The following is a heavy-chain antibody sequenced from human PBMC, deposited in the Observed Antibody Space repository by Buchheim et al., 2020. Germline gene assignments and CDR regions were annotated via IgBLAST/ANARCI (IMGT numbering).Heavy chain of an antibody. Sequence: EVQLVESGGHFVQPGGSLRLSCAASGFTFPSYAMIWVRQAPGKGLEWVSAIVGSGFTTSYADSVRGRFNISRDNSKDTLSLQMNSLRVEDTARYFCAKTLRGSYYYDATGYSSDSWGQGTL. CDR2: IVGSGFTT. D-gene: IGHD3-22*01. CDR1: GFTFPSYA. J-gene: IGHJ5*02. CDR3: AKTLRGSYYYDATGYSSDS. V-gene: IGHV3-23*04.